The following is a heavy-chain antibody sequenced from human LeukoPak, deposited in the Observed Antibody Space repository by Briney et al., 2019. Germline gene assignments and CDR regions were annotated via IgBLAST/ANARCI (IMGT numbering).Heavy chain of an antibody. CDR2: ISFDGSKK. J-gene: IGHJ4*02. D-gene: IGHD3-16*01. Sequence: GGSLRLSCAASGFTFSNYAMHWVRQAPGKGLEWVAVISFDGSKKYYADSVKGQFTISRDNSKSTLYLQMNSPRAEDTALYYCVRSRATSGGYYFAYWGQGALVTVSS. CDR1: GFTFSNYA. V-gene: IGHV3-30*04. CDR3: VRSRATSGGYYFAY.